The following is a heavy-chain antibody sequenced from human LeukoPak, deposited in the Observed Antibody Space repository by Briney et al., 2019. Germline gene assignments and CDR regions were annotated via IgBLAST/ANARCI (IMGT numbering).Heavy chain of an antibody. V-gene: IGHV3-15*01. J-gene: IGHJ4*02. CDR1: GFTFSNAW. CDR2: IKSKTDGGTT. Sequence: GGSLRLSCAASGFTFSNAWMSWVRQAPGKGLEWVGRIKSKTDGGTTDYAAPVKGRFTISRDDSKNTLYLQMNSLKTEDTAVYYCTTAVPVYYYDSSGYYFDYWGQGTLVTVSS. CDR3: TTAVPVYYYDSSGYYFDY. D-gene: IGHD3-22*01.